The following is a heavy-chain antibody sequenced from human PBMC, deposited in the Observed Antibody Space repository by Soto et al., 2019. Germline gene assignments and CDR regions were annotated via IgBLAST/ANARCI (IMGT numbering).Heavy chain of an antibody. CDR1: GYTLTELS. D-gene: IGHD6-19*01. V-gene: IGHV1-24*01. CDR3: ATGDESAQGEIAVAGNTAHGAFDI. J-gene: IGHJ3*02. Sequence: GASVKVSCKVSGYTLTELSMHWVRQAPGKGLEWMGGFDPEDGETIYAQKFQGRVTMTEDTSTDTAYMELSSLRSEDTAVYYCATGDESAQGEIAVAGNTAHGAFDIWGQGTMVTVSS. CDR2: FDPEDGET.